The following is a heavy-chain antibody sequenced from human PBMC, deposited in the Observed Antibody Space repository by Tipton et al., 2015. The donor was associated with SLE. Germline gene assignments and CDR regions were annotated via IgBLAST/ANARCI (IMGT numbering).Heavy chain of an antibody. CDR3: ARRGSYMGPLQA. J-gene: IGHJ5*02. CDR2: VYYSGST. V-gene: IGHV4-59*08. Sequence: LRLSCTVSGGSINNYYWSWIRQPPGKGLEWIGYVYYSGSTNYSPSLKSRVTISVHTSKNQFSLKLSSVTAADTAVYYCARRGSYMGPLQAWGQGTLVTVSS. CDR1: GGSINNYY. D-gene: IGHD5-24*01.